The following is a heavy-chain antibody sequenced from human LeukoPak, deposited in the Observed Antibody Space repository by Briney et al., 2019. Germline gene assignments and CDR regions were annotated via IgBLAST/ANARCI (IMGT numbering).Heavy chain of an antibody. CDR3: AKGYASGSYSTFDY. D-gene: IGHD3-10*01. CDR2: ISGSGGST. Sequence: GGSLRLSCAASGFTFSSYAMSWVRQAPGKGLEWVSTISGSGGSTYYADSVEGRFTISRDNSENTLYLQMNSLRAEDTAVYYCAKGYASGSYSTFDYWGQGTLVTVSS. V-gene: IGHV3-23*01. J-gene: IGHJ4*02. CDR1: GFTFSSYA.